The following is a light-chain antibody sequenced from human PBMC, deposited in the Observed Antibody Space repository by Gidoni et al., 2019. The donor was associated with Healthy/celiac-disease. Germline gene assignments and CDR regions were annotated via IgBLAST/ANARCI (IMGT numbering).Light chain of an antibody. CDR1: QSNSSC. Sequence: DIQMTQSPSSLSASVGDRVTITCRASQSNSSCLKWYQQKPGKAPKLLIYAASSLQSGVPSRFSGSGARTYFTITISMQQPEDFATYYRQQSYSTPPTFGQGTKVEIK. V-gene: IGKV1-39*01. CDR2: AAS. CDR3: QQSYSTPPT. J-gene: IGKJ1*01.